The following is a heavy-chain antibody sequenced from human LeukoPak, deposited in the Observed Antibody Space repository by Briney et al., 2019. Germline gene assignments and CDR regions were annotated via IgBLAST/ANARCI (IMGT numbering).Heavy chain of an antibody. D-gene: IGHD3-10*01. CDR2: IYYSGST. Sequence: PSETLSLTCTVSGGSISGGGYYWSWIRRHPGKGLEWIGYIYYSGSTYYNPSLKSRVTISVDTSKNQFSLKLSSVTAADTAVYYCARVRSGHFDYWGQGTLVTVSS. CDR1: GGSISGGGYY. V-gene: IGHV4-31*03. CDR3: ARVRSGHFDY. J-gene: IGHJ4*02.